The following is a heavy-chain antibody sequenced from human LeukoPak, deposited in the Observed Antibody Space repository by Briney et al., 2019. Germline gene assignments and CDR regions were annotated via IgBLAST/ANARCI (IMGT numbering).Heavy chain of an antibody. V-gene: IGHV3-20*04. D-gene: IGHD3-22*01. J-gene: IGHJ3*02. Sequence: GGSLRLSCAASGFTFDDYGMSWVRQAPGKGLEWVSGINWNGGSTGYADSVKGRFTISRDNSKNTLYLQMNSLRAEDTAVYYCAKDLDRYYDSSGAFDIWGQGTMVTVSS. CDR1: GFTFDDYG. CDR3: AKDLDRYYDSSGAFDI. CDR2: INWNGGST.